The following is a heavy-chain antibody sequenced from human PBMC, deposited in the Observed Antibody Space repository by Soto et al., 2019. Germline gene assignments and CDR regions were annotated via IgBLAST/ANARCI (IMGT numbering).Heavy chain of an antibody. Sequence: QVQLVQSGGEVKKPGASVKVSCKASGDTVTKYGISWVRQAPGQVLEWLGWISFYNGHTNYALKLQDRITFTTDTSTSTASMELRSLTSDDTAVYYCASATSIAVAGKETWGQGTVLTVSS. J-gene: IGHJ4*02. CDR3: ASATSIAVAGKET. D-gene: IGHD6-19*01. V-gene: IGHV1-18*01. CDR1: GDTVTKYG. CDR2: ISFYNGHT.